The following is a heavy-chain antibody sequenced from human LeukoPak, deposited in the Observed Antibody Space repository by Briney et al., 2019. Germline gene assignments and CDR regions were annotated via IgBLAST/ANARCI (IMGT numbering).Heavy chain of an antibody. CDR2: IYSGGST. CDR3: ARGVDTAMAHY. Sequence: GGSLRLSCAASGFTVSSNYMSWVRQAPGRGLEWVSVIYSGGSTYYADSVKGRFTISRDNSKNTLYLQMNSLRAEDTAVYYCARGVDTAMAHYWGQGTLVTVSS. CDR1: GFTVSSNY. D-gene: IGHD5-18*01. V-gene: IGHV3-66*01. J-gene: IGHJ4*02.